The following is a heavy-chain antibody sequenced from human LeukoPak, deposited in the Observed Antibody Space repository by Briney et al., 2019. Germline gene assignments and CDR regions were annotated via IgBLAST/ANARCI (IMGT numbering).Heavy chain of an antibody. D-gene: IGHD5-18*01. J-gene: IGHJ6*02. CDR1: GFTFSNAW. CDR2: IYSSGST. Sequence: GGSLRLSCAASGFTFSNAWMSWVRQAPGKGLEWVSVIYSSGSTYYADSVKGRFTISRDNSKNTLYLQMNSLRAEDTAVYYCARDPDTAMVRGGDVWGQGTTVTVSS. CDR3: ARDPDTAMVRGGDV. V-gene: IGHV3-66*01.